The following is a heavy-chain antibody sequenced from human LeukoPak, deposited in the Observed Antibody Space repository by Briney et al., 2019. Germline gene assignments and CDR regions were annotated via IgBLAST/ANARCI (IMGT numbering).Heavy chain of an antibody. Sequence: PGGSLRLSCAASGFTFTTYWMTWVRQAPGKGLEWVSYISSSGSTIYYADSVKGRFTISRDNAKNSLYLQMNSLRAEDTAVYYCAELGITMIGGVWGKGTTVTISS. J-gene: IGHJ6*04. V-gene: IGHV3-48*04. CDR2: ISSSGSTI. CDR1: GFTFTTYW. D-gene: IGHD3-10*02. CDR3: AELGITMIGGV.